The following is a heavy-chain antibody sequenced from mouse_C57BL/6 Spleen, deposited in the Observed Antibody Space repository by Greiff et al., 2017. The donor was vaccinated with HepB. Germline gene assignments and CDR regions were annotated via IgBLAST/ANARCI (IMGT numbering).Heavy chain of an antibody. Sequence: VQLQQSGPELVKPGASVKISCKASGYTFTDYYMNWVKQSHGKSLEWIGDINPNNGGTSYNQKFKGKATLTVDKSSSTAYMELRSLTSEDSAVYYCARLPPGYWGQGTTLTVSS. CDR1: GYTFTDYY. D-gene: IGHD5-5*01. CDR3: ARLPPGY. CDR2: INPNNGGT. J-gene: IGHJ2*01. V-gene: IGHV1-26*01.